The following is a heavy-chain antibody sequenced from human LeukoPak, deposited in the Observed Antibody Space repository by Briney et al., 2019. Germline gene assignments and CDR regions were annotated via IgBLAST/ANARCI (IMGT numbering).Heavy chain of an antibody. CDR3: AKDDAWLQYGN. V-gene: IGHV3-23*01. CDR1: GFTFSSHG. CDR2: ISPNGVST. D-gene: IGHD5-24*01. Sequence: GGSLRLSCAASGFTFSSHGMNWVRQAPGKGLEWVSGISPNGVSTYYADSVKGRFTISRDNSKGTVYLQMNSLRPEDTAVYYCAKDDAWLQYGNWGRGTLVTVSS. J-gene: IGHJ4*02.